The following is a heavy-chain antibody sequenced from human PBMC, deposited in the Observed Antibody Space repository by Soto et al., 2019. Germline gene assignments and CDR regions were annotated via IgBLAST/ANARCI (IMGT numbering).Heavy chain of an antibody. D-gene: IGHD2-21*01. Sequence: QVQLQESGPGLVKPSETLSLTCTVSDGSVSSGSYYWNWIRQPPGKGLEWLGFIYYSGSTHYNPSLQSRFTRSVDTSRNPFSLRLSSVTAAGPAICYCARYRGDPTLAFEIGGQGTMVTVSS. CDR1: DGSVSSGSYY. V-gene: IGHV4-61*01. CDR2: IYYSGST. CDR3: ARYRGDPTLAFEI. J-gene: IGHJ3*02.